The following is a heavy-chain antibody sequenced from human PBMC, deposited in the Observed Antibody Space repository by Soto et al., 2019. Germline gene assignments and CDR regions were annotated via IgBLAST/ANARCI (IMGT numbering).Heavy chain of an antibody. Sequence: VQLLQSGGEVRKPGASVKVSCKPSGYTFTNYAINWVRQAPGQGLQWMGWISAYSGDTKYAQRFQDRLAVTTDPSTTTASMELRSLRSDDTAVYYCARDGRAFSIFGVTMDVWGQGTTVTVSS. V-gene: IGHV1-18*01. CDR1: GYTFTNYA. D-gene: IGHD3-3*01. CDR2: ISAYSGDT. CDR3: ARDGRAFSIFGVTMDV. J-gene: IGHJ6*02.